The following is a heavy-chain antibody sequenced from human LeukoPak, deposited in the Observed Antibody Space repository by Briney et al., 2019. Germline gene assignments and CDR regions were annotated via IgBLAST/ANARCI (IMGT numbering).Heavy chain of an antibody. CDR3: ARNRDTANDAFDI. J-gene: IGHJ3*02. CDR2: IYRSGST. Sequence: SETLSLTCAVSGYSISSGYYWGWIRQPPGKGLEWIGSIYRSGSTYYNPSLKSRVTISVDTSKNQFSLKLSSVTAADTAVYYCARNRDTANDAFDIWGQGTMVTVSS. D-gene: IGHD5-18*01. CDR1: GYSISSGYY. V-gene: IGHV4-38-2*01.